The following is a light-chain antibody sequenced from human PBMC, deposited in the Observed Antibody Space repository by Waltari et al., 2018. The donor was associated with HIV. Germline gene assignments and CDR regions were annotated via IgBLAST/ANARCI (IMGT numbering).Light chain of an antibody. CDR2: GTN. CDR1: SSTLGSNN. V-gene: IGLV1-44*01. J-gene: IGLJ2*01. Sequence: QSVLTQPPSTSGTPGQRVTISCSGSSSTLGSNNVSWFQQLPGKAPKVLIYGTNQRPSGVPDRFSGSKSGTSASLAIGGLQSEDEADYYCASWDDSLNGPVFGGGTTLTVL. CDR3: ASWDDSLNGPV.